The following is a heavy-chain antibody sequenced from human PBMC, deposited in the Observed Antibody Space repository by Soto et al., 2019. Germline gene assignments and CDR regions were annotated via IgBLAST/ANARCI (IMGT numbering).Heavy chain of an antibody. CDR1: GYTFTGYY. V-gene: IGHV1-2*02. CDR2: INPNSGGT. Sequence: ASVKVSCKASGYTFTGYYMHWVRQAPGQGLEWMGWINPNSGGTNYAQKFQGRVTMTRDTSISTAYMGLSRLRSDDTAVYYCVRDTAVAGGPNYYYYYGMDVWGQGTTVTVSS. D-gene: IGHD6-19*01. CDR3: VRDTAVAGGPNYYYYYGMDV. J-gene: IGHJ6*02.